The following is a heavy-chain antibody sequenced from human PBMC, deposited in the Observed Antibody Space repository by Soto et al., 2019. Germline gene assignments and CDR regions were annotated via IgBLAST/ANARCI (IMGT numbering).Heavy chain of an antibody. CDR3: ASPGDSGYDFGY. J-gene: IGHJ4*02. CDR2: IYYSGST. D-gene: IGHD5-12*01. V-gene: IGHV4-39*01. CDR1: GGSISSSSYY. Sequence: QLQLQESGPGLVKRSETLSLTCTVSGGSISSSSYYCGWIRQPPGKGLEWIGSIYYSGSTYSNPSLKSGGTISVGASNHQFSLKLSTVAAAATAVYYSASPGDSGYDFGYWGQGTLVTVSS.